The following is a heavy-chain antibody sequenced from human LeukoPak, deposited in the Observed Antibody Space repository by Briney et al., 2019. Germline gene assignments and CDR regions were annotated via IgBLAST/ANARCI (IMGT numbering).Heavy chain of an antibody. J-gene: IGHJ4*02. CDR3: ARDDGAAAGLFDY. Sequence: WGSLRLSCAASGVTFSSYWMSWVRQAPGKGLEWVANINQDGSEKYYVASVKGRFTISRDNAKNSLSLQMNSLRAEDTAVYYCARDDGAAAGLFDYWGQGTLVTVSS. V-gene: IGHV3-7*01. D-gene: IGHD6-13*01. CDR1: GVTFSSYW. CDR2: INQDGSEK.